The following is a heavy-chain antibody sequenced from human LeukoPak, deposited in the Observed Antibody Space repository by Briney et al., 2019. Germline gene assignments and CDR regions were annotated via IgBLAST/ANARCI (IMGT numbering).Heavy chain of an antibody. D-gene: IGHD4-17*01. CDR1: GFPLSSYA. CDR2: TSSSDPGT. CDR3: AREGPYGDSSFDY. Sequence: GGSLRLSCAASGFPLSSYAMSWVRQASGKGLEWVSATSSSDPGTYYADSVRGRFTISRDNANNSLSLQMNSLRAEDTAVYYCAREGPYGDSSFDYWGQGTLVTVSS. J-gene: IGHJ4*02. V-gene: IGHV3-23*01.